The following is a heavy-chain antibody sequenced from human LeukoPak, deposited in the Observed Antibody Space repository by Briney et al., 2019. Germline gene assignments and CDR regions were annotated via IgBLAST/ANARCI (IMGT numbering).Heavy chain of an antibody. Sequence: TGGSLRLSCAASGFTFSSYNLHWVRQAPGKGLEWVSYISSSSSSIYYAVSVKGRFTISRDNAKTSLYLQMNSLRAEDTAVYYCAREVGYNNRIDYWGLGTLVTVSS. CDR3: AREVGYNNRIDY. D-gene: IGHD1-1*01. V-gene: IGHV3-48*04. CDR1: GFTFSSYN. J-gene: IGHJ4*02. CDR2: ISSSSSSI.